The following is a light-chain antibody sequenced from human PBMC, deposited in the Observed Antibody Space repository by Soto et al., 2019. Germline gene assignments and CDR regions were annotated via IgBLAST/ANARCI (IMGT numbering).Light chain of an antibody. V-gene: IGLV2-14*01. Sequence: QSALTQPASVSGSPGQSITISCTGTSSDVGGYNYVSWYQQHPGKAPKLMIYAVTDRPSGVSSRFSGSKSGNTASLTISGLQAEDEAEYYCSSYTSSSTLFGTGTKLTVL. CDR1: SSDVGGYNY. CDR2: AVT. J-gene: IGLJ1*01. CDR3: SSYTSSSTL.